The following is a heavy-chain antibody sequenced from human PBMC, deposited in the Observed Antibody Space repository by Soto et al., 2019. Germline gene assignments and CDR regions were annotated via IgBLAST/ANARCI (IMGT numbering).Heavy chain of an antibody. D-gene: IGHD6-19*01. CDR3: ARVGRSSGSLGY. Sequence: EVQLVESGGGLVQPGGSLRLSCAASGFTFSSYWMTWVRQAPGKGLEWVANIKQDGSEKYYVDSVKGRFAITRDHAKNSLYLPMRSLRAEHTAAYYCARVGRSSGSLGYWGQGTLVTVSS. CDR2: IKQDGSEK. CDR1: GFTFSSYW. V-gene: IGHV3-7*01. J-gene: IGHJ4*02.